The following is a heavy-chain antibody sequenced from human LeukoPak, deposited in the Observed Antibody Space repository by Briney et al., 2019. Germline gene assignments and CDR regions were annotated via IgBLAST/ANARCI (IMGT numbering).Heavy chain of an antibody. CDR2: IYSGGST. Sequence: GGCLRLSCAASGFTVSSNYMSWVRQAPGKGLEWVSVIYSGGSTYYADSVKGRFTISRDNSKNTLYLQMNSLRAEDTAVYYCARAYSGYDSPVYWGQGTLVTVSS. J-gene: IGHJ4*02. CDR3: ARAYSGYDSPVY. V-gene: IGHV3-53*01. CDR1: GFTVSSNY. D-gene: IGHD5-12*01.